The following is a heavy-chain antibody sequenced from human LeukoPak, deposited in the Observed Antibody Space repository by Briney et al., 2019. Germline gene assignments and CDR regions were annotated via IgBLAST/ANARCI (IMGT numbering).Heavy chain of an antibody. J-gene: IGHJ4*02. CDR3: AKGGGITLVRGVTVDY. Sequence: QTGGSLRLSCAASGFSFSSYAMSWVRQAPGKGLEWDSSISGSGASTYYADSVKGRFTISRDNSKSTLYLQMNSLRAEDTAVYSCAKGGGITLVRGVTVDYWGQGTLVTVSS. V-gene: IGHV3-23*01. CDR1: GFSFSSYA. D-gene: IGHD3-10*01. CDR2: ISGSGAST.